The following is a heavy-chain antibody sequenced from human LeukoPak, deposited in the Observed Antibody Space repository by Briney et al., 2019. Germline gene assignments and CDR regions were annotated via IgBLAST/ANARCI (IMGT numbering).Heavy chain of an antibody. D-gene: IGHD3-22*01. CDR1: GGSFSAYH. Sequence: PSETLSLTCAVYGGSFSAYHWSWIRQSPGKGLEWIGEIDHSGNTKYNLSLKSRVTISVDTSRNQFTLRLSSVTAADTAVYFCARRSSDDSSGYYSPHFDFWGQGTLVTVSS. CDR2: IDHSGNT. J-gene: IGHJ4*02. V-gene: IGHV4-34*01. CDR3: ARRSSDDSSGYYSPHFDF.